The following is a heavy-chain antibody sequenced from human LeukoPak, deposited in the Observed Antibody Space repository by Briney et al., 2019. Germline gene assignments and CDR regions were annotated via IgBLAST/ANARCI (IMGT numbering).Heavy chain of an antibody. CDR3: AKEGVGLWFGELSPTYYYYYMDV. D-gene: IGHD3-10*01. Sequence: GGSLRLSCAVSGFTFTNYWMSWARQSPGKGLEWVANIYLDGSRAYYVDSVKGRFTISRDNAKNSLFLQMNSLSAEDTAVYYCAKEGVGLWFGELSPTYYYYYMDVWGKGTTVTISS. CDR2: IYLDGSRA. CDR1: GFTFTNYW. V-gene: IGHV3-7*01. J-gene: IGHJ6*03.